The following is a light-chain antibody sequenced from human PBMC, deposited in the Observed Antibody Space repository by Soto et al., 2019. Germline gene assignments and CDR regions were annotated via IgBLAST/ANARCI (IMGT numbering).Light chain of an antibody. V-gene: IGLV8-61*01. CDR3: VLYIGTWV. CDR2: STN. Sequence: QAVVTQEPSFSVSPGGTVTLTCGLSSGSVSTSSYPTWYQQTPGQAPRTLIYSTNTRSSGVPDRFSGSILGNKAALTSTGAQAEDESDYYCVLYIGTWVFGGGTKLTVL. CDR1: SGSVSTSSY. J-gene: IGLJ3*02.